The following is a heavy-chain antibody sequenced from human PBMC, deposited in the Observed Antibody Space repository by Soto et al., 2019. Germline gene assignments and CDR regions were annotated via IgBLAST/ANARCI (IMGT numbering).Heavy chain of an antibody. J-gene: IGHJ6*02. Sequence: GASVKVSCKASGYTFTNYGISWVRQAPGQGLEWMGWISAYNGNTNYAQKLQGRVTMTTDTSTSTAYMELRSLRSDDTAVYYCAKTHRGYSYGQYYYRMAVWAQGTTVTVSS. V-gene: IGHV1-18*01. CDR2: ISAYNGNT. CDR1: GYTFTNYG. D-gene: IGHD5-18*01. CDR3: AKTHRGYSYGQYYYRMAV.